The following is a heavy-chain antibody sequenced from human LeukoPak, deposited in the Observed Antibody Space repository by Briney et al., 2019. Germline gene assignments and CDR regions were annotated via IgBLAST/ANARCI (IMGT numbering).Heavy chain of an antibody. CDR3: AAPGGITGTTGAFDI. Sequence: SETLSLTCTVSGGSISSSSYYWGWIRQPPGKGLEWIGSIYYSGSTYYNPSLKSRVTISVDTSKNQFSLKLSSVTAADTAVYYCAAPGGITGTTGAFDIWGQGTMVTVSS. J-gene: IGHJ3*02. V-gene: IGHV4-39*07. CDR1: GGSISSSSYY. D-gene: IGHD1-7*01. CDR2: IYYSGST.